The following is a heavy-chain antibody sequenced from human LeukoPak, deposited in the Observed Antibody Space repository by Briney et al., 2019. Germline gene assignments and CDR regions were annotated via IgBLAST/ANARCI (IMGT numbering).Heavy chain of an antibody. D-gene: IGHD1-26*01. CDR1: GFTFSSYA. J-gene: IGHJ5*02. CDR2: IGGSGGST. CDR3: AKDHSGSYKRDWFDP. Sequence: GGSLRLSCAASGFTFSSYAMSWVRQAPGKGLEWVSAIGGSGGSTYYADSVKGRFTISRDNSKNTLYLQMNSLRAEDTAVYYCAKDHSGSYKRDWFDPWGQGTLVTVSS. V-gene: IGHV3-23*01.